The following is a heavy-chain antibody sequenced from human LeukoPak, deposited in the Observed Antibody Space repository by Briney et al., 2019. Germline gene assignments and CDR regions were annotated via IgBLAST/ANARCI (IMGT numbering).Heavy chain of an antibody. D-gene: IGHD3-10*01. J-gene: IGHJ4*02. CDR2: IRYDGSNK. CDR1: GFTFSSYG. Sequence: GGSLRLSCAASGFTFSSYGMHWVRQAPGKGLEWVAFIRYDGSNKYYADSVKGRFTISRDNSKNTLYLQMNSLRAEDTAVYYCAKEETYYYGSGSYLPLSYWGQGTLVTVSS. V-gene: IGHV3-30*02. CDR3: AKEETYYYGSGSYLPLSY.